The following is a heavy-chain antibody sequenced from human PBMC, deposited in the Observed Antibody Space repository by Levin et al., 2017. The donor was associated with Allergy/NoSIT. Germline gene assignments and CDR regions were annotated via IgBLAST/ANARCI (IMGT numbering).Heavy chain of an antibody. D-gene: IGHD2-2*01. Sequence: ETLSLTCAASGFTFSSYAMSWVRQAPGKGLEWVSAISGSGGNTYYADSVKGRFTISRDNSKNTLYLQMNSLRAEDTAVYYCAKTPRYCSRTSCYAGSMDVWGKGTTVTVSS. J-gene: IGHJ6*03. CDR1: GFTFSSYA. CDR3: AKTPRYCSRTSCYAGSMDV. V-gene: IGHV3-23*01. CDR2: ISGSGGNT.